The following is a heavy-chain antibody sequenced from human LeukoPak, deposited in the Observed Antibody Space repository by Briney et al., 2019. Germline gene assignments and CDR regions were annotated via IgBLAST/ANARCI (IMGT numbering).Heavy chain of an antibody. CDR2: IIPIFGTA. Sequence: ASVKVSCKASGGTFSSYAISWVRQAPGQGLEWMGGIIPIFGTANYAQKFQGRVTITADESTSTAYMELSSLRSEDTAVYYCARQPRSGKLGGYWGQGTPVTVSS. CDR3: ARQPRSGKLGGY. V-gene: IGHV1-69*13. J-gene: IGHJ4*02. CDR1: GGTFSSYA. D-gene: IGHD2-15*01.